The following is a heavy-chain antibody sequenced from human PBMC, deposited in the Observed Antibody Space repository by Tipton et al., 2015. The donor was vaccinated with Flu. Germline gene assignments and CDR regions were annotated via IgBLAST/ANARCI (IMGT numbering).Heavy chain of an antibody. J-gene: IGHJ4*02. V-gene: IGHV4-39*01. D-gene: IGHD3-10*02. CDR3: ARHTGDSVRGVIDY. CDR1: GDSISSSSDY. Sequence: TLSLTCNVSGDSISSSSDYWGWIRQPPGKGLEWIGTIYYSGSTYYNPSLRSRVTIYVDTSKNQFSLNMKSVTAVDMAVYYCARHTGDSVRGVIDYWGQGTLVTVSS. CDR2: IYYSGST.